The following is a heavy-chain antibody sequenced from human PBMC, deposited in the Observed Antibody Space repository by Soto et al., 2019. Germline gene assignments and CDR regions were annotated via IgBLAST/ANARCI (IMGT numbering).Heavy chain of an antibody. CDR3: ACLDYDSSGYYDFDF. J-gene: IGHJ4*02. CDR1: RGTFSSYA. CDR2: IIPIFGTA. D-gene: IGHD3-22*01. Sequence: QVQLVQSGAEVKKPGSSVKVSCKASRGTFSSYAIRWVRQAPGQGLEWMGGIIPIFGTANYAQKFQGRVTITADESTSTAYMGLSSLRSEDTAVYYCACLDYDSSGYYDFDFWGQGTLVTVSS. V-gene: IGHV1-69*01.